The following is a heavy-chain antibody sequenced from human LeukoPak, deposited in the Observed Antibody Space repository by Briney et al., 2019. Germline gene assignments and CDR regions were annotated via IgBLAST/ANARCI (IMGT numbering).Heavy chain of an antibody. J-gene: IGHJ2*01. CDR2: IYHSGYT. CDR3: VRGRYDSSGYNYWYFDL. D-gene: IGHD3-22*01. V-gene: IGHV4-31*03. CDR1: GGSISSGDYY. Sequence: PSETLSLTCTVSGGSISSGDYYWIWIRQHPGKGLEWIGYIYHSGYTYYNPSLKSRVTMSLDTSKNKFSLKLSSVTAADTAVYYCVRGRYDSSGYNYWYFDLWGRGTLVTVSS.